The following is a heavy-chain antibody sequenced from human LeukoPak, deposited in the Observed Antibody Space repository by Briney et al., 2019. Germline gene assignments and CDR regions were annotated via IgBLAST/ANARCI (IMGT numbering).Heavy chain of an antibody. V-gene: IGHV6-1*01. D-gene: IGHD2-15*01. J-gene: IGHJ5*02. CDR2: TYYRSKWYN. CDR3: ARDGRWELPVEYNWFDP. CDR1: GDSVFSNSAA. Sequence: SQTLSLTCAISGDSVFSNSAAWNWIRQSPSRGLEWLGRTYYRSKWYNDYAVSVKSRININPDTSKNQFSLKLSSVTAADTAVYYCARDGRWELPVEYNWFDPWGQGTLVTVSS.